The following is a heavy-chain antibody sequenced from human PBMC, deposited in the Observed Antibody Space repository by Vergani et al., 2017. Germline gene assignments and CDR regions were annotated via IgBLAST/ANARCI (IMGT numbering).Heavy chain of an antibody. Sequence: QVQVVQSGAEVKKSGASVKVSCKTSGYTFSNYSMHWVRQAPGQGLEWMGIINPSGGHTNYAQKFQGRVTMTRDTSTSTVYMELSSLRSEDTAIYYCARGDYGILTGYRYWGQGTLVTVSA. D-gene: IGHD3-9*01. CDR1: GYTFSNYS. CDR2: INPSGGHT. J-gene: IGHJ4*02. V-gene: IGHV1-46*03. CDR3: ARGDYGILTGYRY.